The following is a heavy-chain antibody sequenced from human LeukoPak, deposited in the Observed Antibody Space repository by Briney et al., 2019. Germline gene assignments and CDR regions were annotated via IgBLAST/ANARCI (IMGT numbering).Heavy chain of an antibody. J-gene: IGHJ6*03. Sequence: SETLSLTCTVSGGSISSYYWSWIRQPAGKGLEWIGRIYTSGSTNYNPSLKSRVTMSVDTSKNQFSLKLSSVTAADTAVYYCARDYDFWSGPGGRYYYYYYYMDVRGKGTTVTVSS. CDR3: ARDYDFWSGPGGRYYYYYYYMDV. D-gene: IGHD3-3*01. V-gene: IGHV4-4*07. CDR1: GGSISSYY. CDR2: IYTSGST.